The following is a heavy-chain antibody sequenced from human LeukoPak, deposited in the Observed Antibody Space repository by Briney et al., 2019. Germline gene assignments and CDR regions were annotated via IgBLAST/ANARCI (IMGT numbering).Heavy chain of an antibody. CDR3: ARDVGGSSWYVDWFDP. Sequence: ASVKVSCKASGGTFSSYAISWVRQAPGQGLEWMGWISAYNGNTNYAQKLQGRVTMTTDTSTSTVYMELRSLRSDDTAVYYCARDVGGSSWYVDWFDPWGQGTLVTVSS. CDR2: ISAYNGNT. J-gene: IGHJ5*02. V-gene: IGHV1-18*01. D-gene: IGHD6-13*01. CDR1: GGTFSSYA.